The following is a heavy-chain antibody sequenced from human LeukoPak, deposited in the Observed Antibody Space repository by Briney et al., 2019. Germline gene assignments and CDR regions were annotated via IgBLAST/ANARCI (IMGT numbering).Heavy chain of an antibody. CDR3: ARDRYCGGDCYSYYFDY. V-gene: IGHV3-23*01. D-gene: IGHD2-21*02. Sequence: GGSLRLSCAASGFPFSSYAMSWVRQARGKGLEWVLAISGSGGSTYYADSVKGRFTISRDNSKNTLYLQMNSLRAEDTAVYYCARDRYCGGDCYSYYFDYWGQGTLVTVSS. CDR1: GFPFSSYA. J-gene: IGHJ4*02. CDR2: ISGSGGST.